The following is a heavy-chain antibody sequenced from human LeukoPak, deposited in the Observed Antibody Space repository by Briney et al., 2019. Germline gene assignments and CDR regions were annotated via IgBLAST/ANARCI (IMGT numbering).Heavy chain of an antibody. CDR1: GYSFTSYW. J-gene: IGHJ5*02. Sequence: GESLKISCKASGYSFTSYWIVWVRQMPGKGLECMGIIYPGDSDIRYSPSFEGQVTISADESISTAFLQWKSLKTSDTAMYYCARRHTGASGRYNRFDPWGQGTLVTVSS. CDR3: ARRHTGASGRYNRFDP. CDR2: IYPGDSDI. V-gene: IGHV5-51*01. D-gene: IGHD1-26*01.